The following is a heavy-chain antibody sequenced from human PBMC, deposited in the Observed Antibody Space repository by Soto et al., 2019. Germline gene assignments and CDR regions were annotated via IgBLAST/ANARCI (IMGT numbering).Heavy chain of an antibody. CDR1: GFDFSNYG. J-gene: IGHJ4*02. V-gene: IGHV3-23*01. Sequence: EVQLLESGGGLVQPGGSLRISCAASGFDFSNYGMSWVRQAPGKGLEWVSAISGTAHASYYAASVKGRFTISRDNSKNTLYLHMNSRRVEDPAVYFCVRDAPQPFSDWGQGTLVTVSS. CDR3: VRDAPQPFSD. CDR2: ISGTAHAS. D-gene: IGHD3-3*02.